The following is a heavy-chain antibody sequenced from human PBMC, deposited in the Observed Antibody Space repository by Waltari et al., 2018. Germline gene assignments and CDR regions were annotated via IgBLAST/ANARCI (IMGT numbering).Heavy chain of an antibody. D-gene: IGHD4-17*01. CDR1: EFTFSSYS. J-gene: IGHJ4*02. V-gene: IGHV3-21*01. CDR3: ARNEASDYGGNSPFDY. CDR2: ISSSSSYI. Sequence: EVQLVESGGGLVKPGGSLRLSCAASEFTFSSYSMNWVRQAPGKGLEWVSSISSSSSYIYYADSVKGRFTISRDNAKNSLYLQMNSLRAEDTAVYYCARNEASDYGGNSPFDYWGQGTLVTVSS.